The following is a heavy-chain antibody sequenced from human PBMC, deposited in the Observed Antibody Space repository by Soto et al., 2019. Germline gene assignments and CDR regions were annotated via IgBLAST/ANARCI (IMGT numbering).Heavy chain of an antibody. J-gene: IGHJ4*02. V-gene: IGHV1-69*01. Sequence: QVQLVQSGAEVKKPGSSVKVSCKASGGTFSSYAISWVRQAPGQGLEWMGGIIPIFGTANYAQKFQGGVTITADESTSTAYMELSSLRSEDTAVYYCAGWITGTYYDSSGYPFDYWGQGTLVTVSS. CDR3: AGWITGTYYDSSGYPFDY. CDR2: IIPIFGTA. D-gene: IGHD3-22*01. CDR1: GGTFSSYA.